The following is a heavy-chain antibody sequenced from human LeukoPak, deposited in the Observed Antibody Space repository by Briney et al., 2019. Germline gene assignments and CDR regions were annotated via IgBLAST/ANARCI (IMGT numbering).Heavy chain of an antibody. D-gene: IGHD3-9*01. CDR3: ATVSLLRGYDVLTFYSYPNYFDF. Sequence: GASVKVSCKVSGYSFNDLSMHWVRQAPGKGLQWMGGFDPEYDETIYAQNFQGRVTMTEDTSTATAYMELSSLRSDDTAVYYCATVSLLRGYDVLTFYSYPNYFDFWGQGALVTVSS. V-gene: IGHV1-24*01. CDR2: FDPEYDET. J-gene: IGHJ4*02. CDR1: GYSFNDLS.